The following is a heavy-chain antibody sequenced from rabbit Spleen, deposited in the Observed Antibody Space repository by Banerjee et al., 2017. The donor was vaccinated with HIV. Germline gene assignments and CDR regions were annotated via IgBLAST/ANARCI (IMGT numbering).Heavy chain of an antibody. V-gene: IGHV1S47*01. CDR2: IANGDGST. CDR3: ARDTGTSFSTYGMDL. J-gene: IGHJ6*01. D-gene: IGHD7-1*01. Sequence: QEQLEESGGGLVQPEGSLTLTCKASGFDFSSNAMCWVRQAPGKGPEWIACIANGDGSTYYASWVNGRFTISRSTSLNTVTLQMTSLTAADTATYFCARDTGTSFSTYGMDLWGPGTLVTVS. CDR1: GFDFSSNA.